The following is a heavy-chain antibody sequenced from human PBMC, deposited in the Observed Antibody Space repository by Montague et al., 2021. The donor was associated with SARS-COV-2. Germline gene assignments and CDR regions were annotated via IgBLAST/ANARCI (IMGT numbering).Heavy chain of an antibody. J-gene: IGHJ6*02. D-gene: IGHD2-2*01. CDR1: GGSISSGGYY. CDR2: IYYSGST. V-gene: IGHV4-31*03. CDR3: AREPRVGQLLSIYYYGMDV. Sequence: TLSLTCTVSGGSISSGGYYWSWIRQHPGKGLEWIGYIYYSGSTYYNPSLKSRVTISVDTSKNQLSLELSSVTAADTAVYYCAREPRVGQLLSIYYYGMDVGGQGTTVTVSS.